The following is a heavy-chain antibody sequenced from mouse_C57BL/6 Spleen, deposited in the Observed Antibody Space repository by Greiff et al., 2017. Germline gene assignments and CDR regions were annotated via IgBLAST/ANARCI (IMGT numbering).Heavy chain of an antibody. V-gene: IGHV1-69*01. CDR1: GYTFTSYW. J-gene: IGHJ1*03. CDR3: ASLYGSSHWCFDV. CDR2: IDPTDSYT. D-gene: IGHD1-1*01. Sequence: VKLQQPGAELVMPGASVKLSCKASGYTFTSYWMHWVQQRPGHGLEWIGEIDPTDSYTNYNQKFKGKSTLTVDKASSTAYMQLSSLTSADYAGYYCASLYGSSHWCFDVWGTGTTVTVSS.